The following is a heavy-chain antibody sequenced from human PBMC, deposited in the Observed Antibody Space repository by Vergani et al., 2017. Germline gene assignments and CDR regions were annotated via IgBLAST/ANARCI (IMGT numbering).Heavy chain of an antibody. Sequence: QVQLQESGPGLVKSSETLSLTCSVSFYSIRNLYCNWIRQPPGKGLELIGSIHYSENTNYHPSLKTRVTISVDTSKNQFSLTLTSVTAADTAVHYCASDTHSGQRADRWGQGILVTVTS. D-gene: IGHD6-19*01. CDR1: FYSIRNLY. CDR3: ASDTHSGQRADR. J-gene: IGHJ5*02. CDR2: IHYSENT. V-gene: IGHV4-59*11.